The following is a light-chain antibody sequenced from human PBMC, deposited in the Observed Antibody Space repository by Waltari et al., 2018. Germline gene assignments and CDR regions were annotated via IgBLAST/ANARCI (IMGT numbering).Light chain of an antibody. CDR2: QAS. V-gene: IGKV3-20*01. CDR1: QSVGRF. Sequence: ELVLTQSPGTLSLSPGERATLACRASQSVGRFLAWYQQKPGQAPRLLIYQASNRATGIPDRFSGSVSGTDFSLTISRLEPEDFAVYYCQNHERLPATFGQGTKVEI. J-gene: IGKJ1*01. CDR3: QNHERLPAT.